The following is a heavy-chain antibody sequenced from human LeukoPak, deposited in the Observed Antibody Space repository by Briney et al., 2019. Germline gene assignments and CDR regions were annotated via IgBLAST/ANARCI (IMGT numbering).Heavy chain of an antibody. D-gene: IGHD3-16*01. V-gene: IGHV4-38-2*02. J-gene: IGHJ4*02. CDR1: GYSISSGYY. CDR2: IYHSGST. CDR3: ARGRRFGY. Sequence: SETLSLTCTVSGYSISSGYYWGWIRQPPGKGLEWIGSIYHSGSTYYNPSLKSRVTISVDTSKNQFSLKLSSVTAADTAVYYCARGRRFGYWGQGTLVTVSS.